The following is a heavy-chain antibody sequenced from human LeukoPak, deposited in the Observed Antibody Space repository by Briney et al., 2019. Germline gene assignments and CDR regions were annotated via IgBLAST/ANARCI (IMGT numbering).Heavy chain of an antibody. D-gene: IGHD3-3*01. J-gene: IGHJ3*02. CDR1: GFTFSSYW. CDR3: ARAIITIFGVVIIGSNAFDI. V-gene: IGHV3-7*01. Sequence: PGGSMRLSCAASGFTFSSYWMSWVRQAPGKGLEWVANIKQDGREKYYVDSVKGRFTISRDNAKNSLYLQMNSLRAEDTAVYYCARAIITIFGVVIIGSNAFDIWGQGTMVTVSS. CDR2: IKQDGREK.